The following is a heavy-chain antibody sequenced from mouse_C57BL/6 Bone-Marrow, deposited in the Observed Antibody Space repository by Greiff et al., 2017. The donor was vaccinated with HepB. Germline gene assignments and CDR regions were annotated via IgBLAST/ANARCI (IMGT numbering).Heavy chain of an antibody. V-gene: IGHV5-9*01. CDR2: ISGGGGNT. CDR1: GFTFSSYT. Sequence: EVQLVESGGGLVKPGGSLKLSCAASGFTFSSYTMSWVRQTPEKRLEWVATISGGGGNTYYPDSVKGRFTISRDNAKNTLYLQMSSLRSEDTALYYCARRVTGAYWGQGTLVTVSA. D-gene: IGHD4-1*01. CDR3: ARRVTGAY. J-gene: IGHJ3*01.